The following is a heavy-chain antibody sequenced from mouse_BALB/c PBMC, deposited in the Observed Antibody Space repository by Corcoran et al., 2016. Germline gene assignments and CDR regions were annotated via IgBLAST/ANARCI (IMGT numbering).Heavy chain of an antibody. CDR1: GYSFTGYY. D-gene: IGHD1-1*02. V-gene: IGHV1-26*01. CDR2: INPYNGAT. J-gene: IGHJ4*01. CDR3: ARPYGPYAKDY. Sequence: EVQLQQSVPELVKPGASVKISCKASGYSFTGYYMHWGKQSHVKGLEWIGRINPYNGATSYNQNFKDKASLTVDKSSSTAYMELHSLTSEDSAVYYCARPYGPYAKDYWGQGASVTVSS.